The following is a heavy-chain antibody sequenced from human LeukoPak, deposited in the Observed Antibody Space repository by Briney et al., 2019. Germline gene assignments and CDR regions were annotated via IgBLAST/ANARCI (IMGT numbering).Heavy chain of an antibody. D-gene: IGHD5-18*01. CDR3: ARGVYSYGYGFDY. CDR1: GGSISSYY. J-gene: IGHJ4*02. V-gene: IGHV4-59*01. Sequence: PSETLSLTCTCSGGSISSYYWNWIRQPPGKGLDWIGYIFYGGSTNYNPSLQSRVTISADTSTNQFSLNLRSVTAADTAVYYCARGVYSYGYGFDYWGQGTLVTVSS. CDR2: IFYGGST.